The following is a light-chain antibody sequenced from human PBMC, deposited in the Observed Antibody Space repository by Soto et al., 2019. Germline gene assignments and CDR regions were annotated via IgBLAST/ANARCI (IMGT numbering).Light chain of an antibody. CDR3: TSFTTTDTWV. CDR2: EVT. CDR1: SSDVASYDL. Sequence: QSVLTQPTSVSGSPGQSITISCTGTSSDVASYDLVSWFQQHPGKAPKLMIYEVTNRPSGVSYRFSGSKSGNTASLTISGLQAEDVADYYCTSFTTTDTWVFGGGTKLTVL. V-gene: IGLV2-14*01. J-gene: IGLJ3*02.